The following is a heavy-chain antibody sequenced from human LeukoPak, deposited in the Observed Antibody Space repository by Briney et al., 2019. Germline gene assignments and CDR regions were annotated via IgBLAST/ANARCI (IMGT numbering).Heavy chain of an antibody. CDR3: ASSPGYSGYGSYFDY. D-gene: IGHD5-12*01. CDR2: IIPIFGTA. Sequence: SVKVSCKASGGTFSSYAISWVRQAPGQGLEWMGRIIPIFGTANYAQKFQGRVTITTDESTSTAYMELSSLRSEDTAVYHCASSPGYSGYGSYFDYWGQGTLVTVSS. V-gene: IGHV1-69*05. J-gene: IGHJ4*02. CDR1: GGTFSSYA.